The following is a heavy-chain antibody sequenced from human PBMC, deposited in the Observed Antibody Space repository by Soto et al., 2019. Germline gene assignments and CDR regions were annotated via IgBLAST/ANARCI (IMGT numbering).Heavy chain of an antibody. D-gene: IGHD3-9*01. J-gene: IGHJ5*02. CDR2: IIPIFGTA. CDR3: ARDGVGYYDILTGYYNWFDP. V-gene: IGHV1-69*13. Sequence: ASVKVSCKASGGTFSSYAISWVRQAPGQGLEWMGGIIPIFGTANYAQKFQGRVTITADESTSTAYMELSSLRSEDTAVYYCARDGVGYYDILTGYYNWFDPWGQGTLVTVSS. CDR1: GGTFSSYA.